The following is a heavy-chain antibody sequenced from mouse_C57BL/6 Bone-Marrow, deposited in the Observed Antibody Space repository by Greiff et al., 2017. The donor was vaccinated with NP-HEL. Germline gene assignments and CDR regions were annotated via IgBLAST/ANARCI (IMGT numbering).Heavy chain of an antibody. CDR1: GFSLTSYG. D-gene: IGHD4-1*01. V-gene: IGHV2-5*01. CDR3: AKPANWDDYAMDY. J-gene: IGHJ4*01. CDR2: IWRGGST. Sequence: VQRVESGPGLVQPSQSLSITCTVSGFSLTSYGVHWVRQSPGKGLEWLGVIWRGGSTDYNAAFMSRLSITKDNSKSQVFFKMNRLQADDTAIYYCAKPANWDDYAMDYWGQGTSVTVSS.